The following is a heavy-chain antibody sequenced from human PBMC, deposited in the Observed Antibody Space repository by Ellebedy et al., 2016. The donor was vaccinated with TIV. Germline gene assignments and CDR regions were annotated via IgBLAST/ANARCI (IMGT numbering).Heavy chain of an antibody. CDR3: ARDTDRKVSDV. Sequence: MPSETLSLTCSVSGGSMIAYYWIWVRQPAGRKLEWIGRIYSTGSTNYNPSLKSRVTMSLDTSKNQFSLRLTSVTAADTAVYYCARDTDRKVSDVWGQGTTVTVSS. V-gene: IGHV4-4*07. J-gene: IGHJ6*02. CDR2: IYSTGST. CDR1: GGSMIAYY. D-gene: IGHD5/OR15-5a*01.